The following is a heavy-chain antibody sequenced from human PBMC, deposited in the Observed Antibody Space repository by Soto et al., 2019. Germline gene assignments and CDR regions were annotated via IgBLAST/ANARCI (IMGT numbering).Heavy chain of an antibody. D-gene: IGHD3-3*01. V-gene: IGHV3-30-3*01. J-gene: IGHJ4*02. CDR2: ISDDGSNT. CDR3: ARAVYYDFWSGFNTHAYYFDD. CDR1: GFTFSRHT. Sequence: QVQLVESGGGVVQPGRSLRLSCAASGFTFSRHTMHWVRQAPGKGLEWVAAISDDGSNTYYADSVKGRFTISRDNSKNTLYLQMNSLRSEDTAVHRCARAVYYDFWSGFNTHAYYFDDWGQGTLVTVSS.